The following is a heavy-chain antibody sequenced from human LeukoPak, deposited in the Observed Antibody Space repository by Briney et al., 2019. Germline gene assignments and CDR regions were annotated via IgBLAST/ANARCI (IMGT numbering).Heavy chain of an antibody. CDR2: IYHGDSDT. CDR3: ARSLAPAAIPGDWFDP. Sequence: GESLKISCKGSGYSFTSYWIGWVRQMPGKGLEWMGIIYHGDSDTRYSPSSQGQVTISADKSISTAYLQWSSLKASDTAMYYCARSLAPAAIPGDWFDPWGQGTLVTVSS. V-gene: IGHV5-51*01. J-gene: IGHJ5*02. CDR1: GYSFTSYW. D-gene: IGHD2-2*02.